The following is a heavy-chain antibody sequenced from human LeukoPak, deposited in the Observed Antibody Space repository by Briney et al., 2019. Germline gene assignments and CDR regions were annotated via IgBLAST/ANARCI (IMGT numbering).Heavy chain of an antibody. D-gene: IGHD3/OR15-3a*01. CDR1: GFTLSDYY. CDR2: SSSSGSTI. CDR3: ARRRDFIDY. V-gene: IGHV3-11*01. Sequence: PGGSLRLSCAASGFTLSDYYMGWIRQAPGKGLEWVSYSSSSGSTIYYADSVKGRFAISRDNAKNSLYLQMNSLRAEGTAVYYCARRRDFIDYWGQGTLVAVSS. J-gene: IGHJ4*02.